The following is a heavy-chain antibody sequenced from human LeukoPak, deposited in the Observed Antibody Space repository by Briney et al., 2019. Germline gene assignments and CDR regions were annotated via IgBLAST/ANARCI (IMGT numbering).Heavy chain of an antibody. CDR2: ISWNSGSI. D-gene: IGHD2-2*01. CDR3: AKADCSSTICYAGY. CDR1: GFTYDDYA. V-gene: IGHV3-9*03. Sequence: PGRSLRLSCAASGFTYDDYAMHWVRQAPGKGLEWVSGISWNSGSIGYADSVKGRFTISRDNAKNSLYPQMNSLRAEDLALYYCAKADCSSTICYAGYWGQGTLVTVSS. J-gene: IGHJ4*02.